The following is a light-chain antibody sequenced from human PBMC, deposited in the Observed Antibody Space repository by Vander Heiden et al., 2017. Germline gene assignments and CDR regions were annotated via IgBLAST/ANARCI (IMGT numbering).Light chain of an antibody. V-gene: IGKV4-1*01. CDR3: QQDDSTPWT. CDR1: QSVLYSSNNKNY. CDR2: WAS. Sequence: DIVMTQSRDSLAVSLGERATINFKSSQSVLYSSNNKNYLAWYQQKPGQPPKLLIYWASTRESGVPDRFSGSGSGTDFTLTISSLQAEDVAVYYCQQDDSTPWTFGQGTKVEIK. J-gene: IGKJ1*01.